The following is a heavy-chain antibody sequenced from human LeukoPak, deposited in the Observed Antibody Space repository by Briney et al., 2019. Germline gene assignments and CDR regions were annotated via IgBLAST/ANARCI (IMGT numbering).Heavy chain of an antibody. V-gene: IGHV3-21*01. CDR2: ISSSSSYI. Sequence: GGSLGLSCAASGFTFSSYSMNWVRQAPGKGLEWVSSISSSSSYIYYADSVKGRFTISRDNAKNSLYLQMNSLRAEDTAVYYCASLLRPVRGVDYWGQGTLVTVSS. CDR1: GFTFSSYS. D-gene: IGHD3-10*01. J-gene: IGHJ4*02. CDR3: ASLLRPVRGVDY.